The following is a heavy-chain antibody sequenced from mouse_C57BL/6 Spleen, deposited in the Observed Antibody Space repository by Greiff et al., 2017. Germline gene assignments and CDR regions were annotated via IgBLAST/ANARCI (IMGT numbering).Heavy chain of an antibody. CDR2: IYPGDGDT. Sequence: QVQLQQSGPELVKPGASVKISCKASGYAFSSSWMNWVKQRPGKGLEWIGRIYPGDGDTNYNGKFKGKATLTADKSSSTAYIQLSCLTSEDSAVYFCAREEVYYYGSDAMDYWGQGTSVTVSS. J-gene: IGHJ4*01. D-gene: IGHD1-1*01. V-gene: IGHV1-82*01. CDR1: GYAFSSSW. CDR3: AREEVYYYGSDAMDY.